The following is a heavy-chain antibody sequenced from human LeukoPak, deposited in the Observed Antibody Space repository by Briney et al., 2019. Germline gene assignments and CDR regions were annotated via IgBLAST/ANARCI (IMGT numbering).Heavy chain of an antibody. CDR1: GYTFTSYA. V-gene: IGHV1-46*01. Sequence: GASVKVSCKASGYTFTSYAMNWVRQAPGQGLEWMGIINPGGGSTNYAQKFQGRVIMTRDTSTSTIYMEMSSLRSEDTAVYYCARQRGGQYEDGFDMWGQGTMVTVSS. J-gene: IGHJ3*02. CDR2: INPGGGST. D-gene: IGHD2-8*01. CDR3: ARQRGGQYEDGFDM.